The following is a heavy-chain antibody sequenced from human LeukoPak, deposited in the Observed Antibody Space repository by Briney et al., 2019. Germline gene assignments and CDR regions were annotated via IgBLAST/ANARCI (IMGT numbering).Heavy chain of an antibody. D-gene: IGHD1-7*01. Sequence: ASVKVSCKASGYTFTSYYMHWVRQAPGQGLEWMGIINPSGGSTSYAQKFQGRVTMARDTSTSTVYMELSSLRSEDTAVYYCARDLAGTTRIVWGKGTTVTVSS. CDR1: GYTFTSYY. J-gene: IGHJ6*04. CDR2: INPSGGST. CDR3: ARDLAGTTRIV. V-gene: IGHV1-46*01.